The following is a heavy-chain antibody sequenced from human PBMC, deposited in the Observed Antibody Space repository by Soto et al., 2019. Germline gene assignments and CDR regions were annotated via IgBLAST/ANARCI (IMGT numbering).Heavy chain of an antibody. J-gene: IGHJ5*02. D-gene: IGHD2-8*01. CDR3: ARGLNLVLRVYVSWFAP. CDR2: MNPNSGNT. Sequence: ASVKVSCTASGYTFNSYDINWVRQAPGQGLEWMGWMNPNSGNTGYAQKFQGRVTMTRNTSISTAYMGLSSLKSEDTAIYYCARGLNLVLRVYVSWFAPWGQGTRVTVSS. CDR1: GYTFNSYD. V-gene: IGHV1-8*02.